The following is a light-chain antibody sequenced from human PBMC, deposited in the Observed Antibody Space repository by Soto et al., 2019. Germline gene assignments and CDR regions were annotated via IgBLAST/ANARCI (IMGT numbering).Light chain of an antibody. Sequence: QSALTQPASVSGSPGQSITISCTGTSSDVGGYNYVSWYQQHPGKAPKLMIYDVSNRPSGVSNRFSGAKSGNTASLTISGLQAGDEAGYYCCSYTSSSNWVFGGGTQLTVL. CDR1: SSDVGGYNY. CDR3: CSYTSSSNWV. J-gene: IGLJ3*02. V-gene: IGLV2-14*01. CDR2: DVS.